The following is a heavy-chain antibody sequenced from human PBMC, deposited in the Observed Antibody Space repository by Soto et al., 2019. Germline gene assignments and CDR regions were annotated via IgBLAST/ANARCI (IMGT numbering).Heavy chain of an antibody. D-gene: IGHD6-13*01. CDR2: ISSSSSYI. CDR3: AREGSSWYNWFDP. Sequence: GGSLRLSCAASGFTFSSYSMNWVRQAPGKGLEWVSSISSSSSYIYYADSVKGRFTISRDNAKNSLYLQMNSLRAEDTAVYYCAREGSSWYNWFDPCGQGTLVTVSS. J-gene: IGHJ5*02. V-gene: IGHV3-21*01. CDR1: GFTFSSYS.